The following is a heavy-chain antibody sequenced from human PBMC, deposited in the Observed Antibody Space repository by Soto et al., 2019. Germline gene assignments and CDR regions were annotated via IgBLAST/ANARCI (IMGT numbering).Heavy chain of an antibody. CDR3: ARASAAPGIAAAGYYYYYYGMDV. J-gene: IGHJ6*02. Sequence: GGSLRLSCAASGFTFSSYWMSWVRQAPGKGLEWVANIKQDGSEKYYVDSVKGRFTISRDNAKNSLYLKMNSLRAEDTAVYYCARASAAPGIAAAGYYYYYYGMDVWGQGTTVTVSS. D-gene: IGHD6-13*01. CDR2: IKQDGSEK. V-gene: IGHV3-7*05. CDR1: GFTFSSYW.